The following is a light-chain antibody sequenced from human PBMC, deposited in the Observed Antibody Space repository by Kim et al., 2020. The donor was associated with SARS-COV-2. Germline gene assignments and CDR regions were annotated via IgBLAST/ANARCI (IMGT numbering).Light chain of an antibody. CDR1: QDIANS. CDR2: AAA. Sequence: ASIGDRVTITCRESQDIANSLAWYQQKPGKVPQVLIYAAATLQSGVPSRFSGSGSGTEFTLTIGSLQTEDVATYCCQKYNSAPWTFGPGTKVDIK. J-gene: IGKJ1*01. V-gene: IGKV1-27*01. CDR3: QKYNSAPWT.